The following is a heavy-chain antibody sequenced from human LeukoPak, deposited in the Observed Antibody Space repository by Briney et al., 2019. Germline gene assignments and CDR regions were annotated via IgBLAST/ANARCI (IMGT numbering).Heavy chain of an antibody. D-gene: IGHD3-9*01. CDR2: IYPGDSDT. V-gene: IGHV5-51*01. CDR3: ARSLIRYFDWSSSGWFDP. CDR1: GYSFTSYW. Sequence: GESLKISSKGSGYSFTSYWIGWVRQMPGKGLEWMGIIYPGDSDTRYSPSFQGQVTISADKSISTAYLQWSSLKASDTAMYYCARSLIRYFDWSSSGWFDPWGQGTLVTVSS. J-gene: IGHJ5*02.